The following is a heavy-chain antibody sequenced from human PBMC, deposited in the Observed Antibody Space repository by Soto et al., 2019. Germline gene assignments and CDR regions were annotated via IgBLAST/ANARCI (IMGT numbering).Heavy chain of an antibody. Sequence: SETLSLTCTVSGGSISSGDYYWSWIPQPPGKGLEWIGYIYYSGSTYYNPSLKSRVTISVDTSKNQFSLNLSSVTAADTAVYYCARERPDGCKLDPWGQGTLVTVSS. D-gene: IGHD6-19*01. CDR2: IYYSGST. J-gene: IGHJ5*02. CDR3: ARERPDGCKLDP. CDR1: GGSISSGDYY. V-gene: IGHV4-30-4*01.